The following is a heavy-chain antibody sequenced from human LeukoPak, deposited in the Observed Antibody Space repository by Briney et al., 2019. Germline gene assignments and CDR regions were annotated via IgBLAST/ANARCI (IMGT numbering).Heavy chain of an antibody. D-gene: IGHD6-13*01. CDR3: ARDAGGSSSSVYGLDA. J-gene: IGHJ6*02. CDR2: IYSGGNT. V-gene: IGHV3-66*01. Sequence: PGGSLRLSCAASGFTVSNNYMRWVRQAPGTGLEWVSLIYSGGNTYYADSVKGRFTISRDNSKNTLYHQMSSLRAEDTAVYYCARDAGGSSSSVYGLDAWGQGTTVTVSS. CDR1: GFTVSNNY.